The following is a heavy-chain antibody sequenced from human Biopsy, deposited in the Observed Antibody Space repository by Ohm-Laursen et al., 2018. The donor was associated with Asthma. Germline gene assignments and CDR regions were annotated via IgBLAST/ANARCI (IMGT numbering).Heavy chain of an antibody. V-gene: IGHV3-48*02. Sequence: SLRLSCSTSGFTFSSYSMNWVRQAPGKGLEGVSYISSSSSTIYYADSVKGRFTISRDNAKNSLYLQMNSLRDEDTAVYYCARDYGGNSGYYYGMDVWGQGTTVTVSS. CDR3: ARDYGGNSGYYYGMDV. CDR2: ISSSSSTI. D-gene: IGHD4-23*01. CDR1: GFTFSSYS. J-gene: IGHJ6*02.